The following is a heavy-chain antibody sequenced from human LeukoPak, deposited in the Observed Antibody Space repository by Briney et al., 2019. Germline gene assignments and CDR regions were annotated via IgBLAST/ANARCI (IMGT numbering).Heavy chain of an antibody. Sequence: GGSLRLSCAASGFTVSSNYMSWVRQAPGKGLEWVSAISGSGGSTYYADSVKGRFTISRDNSKNTLYLQMNSLRVEDTAVYYCAKGLAYFDSSGYLFDYWGQGTLVTVSS. J-gene: IGHJ4*02. CDR2: ISGSGGST. D-gene: IGHD3-22*01. CDR3: AKGLAYFDSSGYLFDY. V-gene: IGHV3-23*01. CDR1: GFTVSSNY.